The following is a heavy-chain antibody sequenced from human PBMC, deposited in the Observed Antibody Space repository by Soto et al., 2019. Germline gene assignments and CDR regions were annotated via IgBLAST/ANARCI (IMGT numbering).Heavy chain of an antibody. CDR3: ARVPGYCTNGVCYMARYYYYMDV. CDR1: GFTFSSYS. CDR2: ISSSSSYI. V-gene: IGHV3-21*01. D-gene: IGHD2-8*01. Sequence: GGSLRLSCAASGFTFSSYSMNWVRQAPGKGLEWVSSISSSSSYIYYADSVKGRFTISRDNAKNSLYLQMNSLRAEDTAVYYCARVPGYCTNGVCYMARYYYYMDVWGKGTTVTVSS. J-gene: IGHJ6*03.